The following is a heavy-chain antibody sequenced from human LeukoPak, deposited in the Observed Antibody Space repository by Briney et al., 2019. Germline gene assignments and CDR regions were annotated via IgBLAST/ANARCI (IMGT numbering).Heavy chain of an antibody. D-gene: IGHD5-24*01. V-gene: IGHV1-2*02. CDR3: ARGGDGYSYYYYMDV. CDR2: VNPHSGGT. J-gene: IGHJ6*03. CDR1: GYTFTDYY. Sequence: ASVKVSCKASGYTFTDYYIHWVRQAPGHGLEWMGWVNPHSGGTSYAQKFQGRVTMTRDTSTSTVYMDLSSLRSEDTAVYYCARGGDGYSYYYYMDVWGKGTTVTISS.